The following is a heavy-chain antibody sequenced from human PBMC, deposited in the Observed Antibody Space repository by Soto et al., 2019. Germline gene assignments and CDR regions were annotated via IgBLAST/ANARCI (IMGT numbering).Heavy chain of an antibody. CDR2: IGIAGAT. Sequence: GGSLTVSCSASGFILSSYDMHWFRQVSGKGLEWVSSIGIAGATTYPGSVMGRFTIFRESAENSLYLQMNSLRAEDTAVDYCARGSRGWSELDTWGQGALITVSS. CDR3: ARGSRGWSELDT. J-gene: IGHJ1*01. CDR1: GFILSSYD. V-gene: IGHV3-13*01. D-gene: IGHD6-19*01.